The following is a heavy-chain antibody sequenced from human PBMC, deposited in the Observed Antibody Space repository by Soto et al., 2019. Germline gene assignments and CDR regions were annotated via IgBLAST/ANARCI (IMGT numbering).Heavy chain of an antibody. Sequence: SLRLSCTASGFTFNKYAMSWVRQAPGKGLEWVSAITDSGAASHYADSVKGRFTVSRDNDKHTLYLQMNRLRADDTAVYYCARDRAGVFDYRRQG. V-gene: IGHV3-23*01. J-gene: IGHJ4*02. CDR2: ITDSGAAS. D-gene: IGHD6-13*01. CDR1: GFTFNKYA. CDR3: ARDRAGVFDY.